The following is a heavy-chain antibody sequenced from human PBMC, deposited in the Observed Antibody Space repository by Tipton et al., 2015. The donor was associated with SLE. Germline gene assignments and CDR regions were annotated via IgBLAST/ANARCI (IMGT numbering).Heavy chain of an antibody. CDR1: GDSITRSDCY. D-gene: IGHD1-1*01. CDR2: VYYSGRT. J-gene: IGHJ4*02. V-gene: IGHV4-39*07. CDR3: ARASERIGHFDY. Sequence: TLSLTCTVSGDSITRSDCYWGWIRQPPGKGLEWIGNVYYSGRTYYNPSLKSRVTISLDTSKSQFSLELSSVTAADTAVYYCARASERIGHFDYWGRGAQVTVSS.